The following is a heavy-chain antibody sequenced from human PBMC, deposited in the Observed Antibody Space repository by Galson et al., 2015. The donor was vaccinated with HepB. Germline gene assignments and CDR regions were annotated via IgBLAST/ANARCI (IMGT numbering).Heavy chain of an antibody. CDR1: GYTFTSYG. CDR3: ARQHYYDFWSVWEDHPEYYYGMDV. Sequence: SVKVSCKASGYTFTSYGISWVRQAPGQGLEWMGWISAYNGNTNYAQKLQGRVTMTTDTSTSTAYMELRSLRSDDTAVYYCARQHYYDFWSVWEDHPEYYYGMDVWGQGTTVTVSS. J-gene: IGHJ6*02. CDR2: ISAYNGNT. V-gene: IGHV1-18*01. D-gene: IGHD3-3*01.